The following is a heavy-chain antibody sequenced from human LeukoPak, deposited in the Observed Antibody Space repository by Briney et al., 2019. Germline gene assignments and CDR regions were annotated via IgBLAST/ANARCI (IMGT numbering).Heavy chain of an antibody. CDR1: GFTFSSYW. CDR3: AMILTGYYSNDY. J-gene: IGHJ4*02. CDR2: INSDGSST. Sequence: GGSLRLTCAASGFTFSSYWMHWVRQPPGKGLVWVSRINSDGSSTSYADSVKGRFTISRDNAKNTLYLQINSLRAEDTAVYYCAMILTGYYSNDYWGQGTLVSVSS. D-gene: IGHD3-9*01. V-gene: IGHV3-74*01.